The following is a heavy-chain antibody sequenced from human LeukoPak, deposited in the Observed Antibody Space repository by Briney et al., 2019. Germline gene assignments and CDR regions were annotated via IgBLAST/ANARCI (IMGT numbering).Heavy chain of an antibody. CDR1: GITLSNYG. D-gene: IGHD3-22*01. V-gene: IGHV3-23*01. Sequence: GGSLRLSCAVSGITLSNYGMSCVRQAPGKGLQWVAGISDTGGTITYADSVSGRFTISRDNAKNTLYLQMNSLRAEDTAVYFCAKRGVVIRVILVGFHKQAYYFDSWGHGALVTVSS. CDR2: ISDTGGTI. CDR3: AKRGVVIRVILVGFHKQAYYFDS. J-gene: IGHJ4*03.